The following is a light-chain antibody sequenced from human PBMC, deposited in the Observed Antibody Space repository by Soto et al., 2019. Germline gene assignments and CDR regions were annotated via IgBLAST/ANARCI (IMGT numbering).Light chain of an antibody. V-gene: IGKV1-39*01. CDR2: ATS. CDR3: QQSYSTPPGT. CDR1: QSISTY. Sequence: LQLTQSPSTLSASIGDRVTSTCRESQSISTYLIWYQQKPGKAPKLLIYATSSLQSGVPSRFSGSGSGTDFTLTISSLQPEDFATYYCQQSYSTPPGTFGQGTKVDIK. J-gene: IGKJ1*01.